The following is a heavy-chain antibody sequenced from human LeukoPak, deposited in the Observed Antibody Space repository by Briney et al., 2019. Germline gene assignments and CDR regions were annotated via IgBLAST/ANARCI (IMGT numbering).Heavy chain of an antibody. D-gene: IGHD5-18*01. CDR3: ASGSKNPVDTAMAADY. CDR1: GFTFSSYW. Sequence: GGSLRLSCAASGFTFSSYWMSWVRQAPGKGLEWVANIKQDGSEKYYVDSVKGRFTISRDNAKNSLYLQMNSLRAEDTAVYYCASGSKNPVDTAMAADYWGQGTLVTVSS. CDR2: IKQDGSEK. J-gene: IGHJ4*02. V-gene: IGHV3-7*01.